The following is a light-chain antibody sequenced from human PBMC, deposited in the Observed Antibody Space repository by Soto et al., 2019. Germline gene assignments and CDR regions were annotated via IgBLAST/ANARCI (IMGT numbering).Light chain of an antibody. CDR1: QSVSSN. V-gene: IGKV3-11*01. CDR2: GAS. CDR3: QQRSNWPRT. Sequence: IVMTQSPATLSVSPGERSTLSCRASQSVSSNLAWYQQKPGQAPRLLIYGASSRPTGIPDRFSGSGSGTDFTLTISSLEPEDFAVYYCQQRSNWPRTFGQGTKGDIK. J-gene: IGKJ1*01.